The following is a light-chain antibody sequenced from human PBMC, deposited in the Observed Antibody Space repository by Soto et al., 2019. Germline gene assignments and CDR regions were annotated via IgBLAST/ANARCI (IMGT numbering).Light chain of an antibody. CDR2: EVS. CDR1: SSDIGGYNS. Sequence: QSALTQPASVSGSPGQSINISCTGTSSDIGGYNSVSWYQQHPGKAPKLMIYEVSNRPSGVSNRFSGSKSGNTASLTISGLQAEDEADYYCSSYTSSSTLWVFGGGTKLTVL. CDR3: SSYTSSSTLWV. V-gene: IGLV2-14*01. J-gene: IGLJ3*02.